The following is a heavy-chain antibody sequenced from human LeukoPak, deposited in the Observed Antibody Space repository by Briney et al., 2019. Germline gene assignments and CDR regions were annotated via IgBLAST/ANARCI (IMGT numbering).Heavy chain of an antibody. J-gene: IGHJ4*02. V-gene: IGHV3-33*01. CDR3: ARDGSWGWAQYDH. Sequence: PGGSLRLSCAASGFTFSIYGMHWVRQAPGKGLEWVAGLWEDGSIVNYAESARGRFTISRDNSKNTLYLQMNSLRAEDTAVYYCARDGSWGWAQYDHWGQGILVTVSS. D-gene: IGHD5-24*01. CDR1: GFTFSIYG. CDR2: LWEDGSIV.